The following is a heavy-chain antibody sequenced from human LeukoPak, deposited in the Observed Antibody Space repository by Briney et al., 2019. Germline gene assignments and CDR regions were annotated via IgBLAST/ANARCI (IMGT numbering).Heavy chain of an antibody. CDR1: GDNVSGNSTA. D-gene: IGHD5-24*01. CDR3: AGGGQGDGYSADEAFDF. V-gene: IGHV6-1*01. Sequence: SQTLSLTCAISGDNVSGNSTAYNWIRQSPSRGLEWLGRTYYRSKWYNDYAVSVKSRITVNPDTSKNQLSLQLNSVTPEDTAVYYCAGGGQGDGYSADEAFDFWGQGTMVTVSS. J-gene: IGHJ3*01. CDR2: TYYRSKWYN.